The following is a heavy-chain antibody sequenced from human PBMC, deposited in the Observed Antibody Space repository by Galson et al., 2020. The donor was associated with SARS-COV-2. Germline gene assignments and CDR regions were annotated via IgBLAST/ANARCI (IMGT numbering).Heavy chain of an antibody. CDR2: IYHSGST. J-gene: IGHJ4*02. D-gene: IGHD3-3*01. CDR3: ARYWRGYSSFDV. Sequence: SETLYLTCAVSGDSISNINWWSWLRQPPGKGLEWIGEIYHSGSTNYNLSLKSRVAISVDKSSNTFSLKVSSVTAADTAVYYWARYWRGYSSFDVWGQGTLVSVSS. V-gene: IGHV4-4*02. CDR1: GDSISNINW.